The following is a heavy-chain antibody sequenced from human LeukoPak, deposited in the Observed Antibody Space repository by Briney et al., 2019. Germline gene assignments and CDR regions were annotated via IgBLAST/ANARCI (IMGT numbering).Heavy chain of an antibody. J-gene: IGHJ4*02. Sequence: PGGSLRLSCAASGFTFDDYAIHWVRQAPGKGLEWVSGISWNSGSIGYADSVKGRFTISRDNAKNSLYLQMNSLRAEDTALYYCAKDSGSGSYRYYFDYWGQGILVTVSS. CDR3: AKDSGSGSYRYYFDY. V-gene: IGHV3-9*01. CDR1: GFTFDDYA. CDR2: ISWNSGSI. D-gene: IGHD3-16*02.